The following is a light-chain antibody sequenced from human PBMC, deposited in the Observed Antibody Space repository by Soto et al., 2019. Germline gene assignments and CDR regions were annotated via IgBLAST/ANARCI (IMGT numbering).Light chain of an antibody. Sequence: QSVLTQPPSVSGAPGQRVTISCTGSSSNIGAGYDVHWYQQLPGTAPKLLIYGNSNRPSGVPDRFSGSKSGTSASLAITGLQAEDVADYYCQSYDSSLSALFGGGTNLTVL. CDR1: SSNIGAGYD. CDR3: QSYDSSLSAL. V-gene: IGLV1-40*01. J-gene: IGLJ3*02. CDR2: GNS.